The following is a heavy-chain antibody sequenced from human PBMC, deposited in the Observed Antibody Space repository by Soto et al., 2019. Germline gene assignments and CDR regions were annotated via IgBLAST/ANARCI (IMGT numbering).Heavy chain of an antibody. CDR3: ARGESIPYSSSWDY. CDR2: INPNSGGT. CDR1: GYTFTGYY. V-gene: IGHV1-2*04. J-gene: IGHJ4*02. Sequence: ASVKVSCKASGYTFTGYYMHWVRQAPGQGLEWMGWINPNSGGTNYAQKFQGWVTMTRDTSISTAYMELSRLRSEDTAVYYCARGESIPYSSSWDYWGQGTLVTVSS. D-gene: IGHD6-13*01.